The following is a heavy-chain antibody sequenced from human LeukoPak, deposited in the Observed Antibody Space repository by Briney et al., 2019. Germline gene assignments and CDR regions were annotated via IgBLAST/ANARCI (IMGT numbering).Heavy chain of an antibody. Sequence: SETLSLTCTVSGGSISSGGYYWSWIRQHPGKGLEWIGYIYYSGSTYYNPSLKSRVTISIDTSKNQFSLKLSSVTAADTAVYYCARISSWLVATPLYGMDVWGQGTTVTVSS. CDR3: ARISSWLVATPLYGMDV. CDR1: GGSISSGGYY. J-gene: IGHJ6*02. V-gene: IGHV4-31*03. CDR2: IYYSGST. D-gene: IGHD5-12*01.